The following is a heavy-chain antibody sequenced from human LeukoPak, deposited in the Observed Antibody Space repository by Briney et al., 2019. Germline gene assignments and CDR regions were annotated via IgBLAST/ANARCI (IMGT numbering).Heavy chain of an antibody. J-gene: IGHJ4*02. Sequence: PSETLSLTCIVSDGSIRTYYWNWIRQPPCQGLEGVGNIYYRGDINYNPSLNSRVIISIDTSKNQFSLKVTSLTAADAGVYYCATNKDWAEADWGQGTLVIVSS. CDR2: IYYRGDI. D-gene: IGHD3/OR15-3a*01. V-gene: IGHV4-59*03. CDR3: ATNKDWAEAD. CDR1: DGSIRTYY.